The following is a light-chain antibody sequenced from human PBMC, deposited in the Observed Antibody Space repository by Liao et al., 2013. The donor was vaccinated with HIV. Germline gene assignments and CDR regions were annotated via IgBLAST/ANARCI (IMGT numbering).Light chain of an antibody. CDR2: QDT. J-gene: IGLJ1*01. V-gene: IGLV3-1*01. CDR3: QAWDTTVTTYV. CDR1: ELGYKY. Sequence: SDELTQPSSVSVSPGQTASITCSGDELGYKYASWYRQKPGQAPVLVIYQDTKRPSGIPERFSASNSGNTATLTISATQAMDEADYYCQAWDTTVTTYVFGTGTKVTVL.